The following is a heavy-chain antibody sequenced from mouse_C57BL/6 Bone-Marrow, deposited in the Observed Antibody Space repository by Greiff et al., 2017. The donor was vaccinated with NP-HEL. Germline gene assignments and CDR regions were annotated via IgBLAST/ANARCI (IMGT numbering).Heavy chain of an antibody. D-gene: IGHD1-1*01. CDR2: ISDGGSYP. J-gene: IGHJ2*01. Sequence: EVKLVESGGGLVKPGGSLKLSCAAPGFTFRSYALSWFRQTPAKSLEWFATISDGGSYPYYPDNVKGRFTISRDNAKNNLYLQMSHLKSEDTAMYYCARGYYGSSSYFDYWGQGTTLTVSS. CDR3: ARGYYGSSSYFDY. V-gene: IGHV5-4*03. CDR1: GFTFRSYA.